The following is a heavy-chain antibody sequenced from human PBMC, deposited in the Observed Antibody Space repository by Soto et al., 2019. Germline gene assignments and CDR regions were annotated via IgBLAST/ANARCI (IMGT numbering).Heavy chain of an antibody. Sequence: PSETLSLTCTVSGGSISSYYWSWIRQPPGKGLEWIGYIYYSGSTNYNPSLKSRVTISVDTSKNQFSLKLSSVTAADTAVYYCAREKITMTSKGNWFDPWGQGTLVTVSA. CDR1: GGSISSYY. V-gene: IGHV4-59*01. CDR3: AREKITMTSKGNWFDP. CDR2: IYYSGST. D-gene: IGHD3-22*01. J-gene: IGHJ5*02.